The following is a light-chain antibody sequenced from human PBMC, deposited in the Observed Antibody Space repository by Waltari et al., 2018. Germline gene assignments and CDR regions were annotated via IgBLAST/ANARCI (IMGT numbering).Light chain of an antibody. CDR3: QQSYRTPYT. Sequence: DIQMSQSPSSLSVSVGDRVTIVCRASQSISTYVNWYHQKEGTAPKLLIFAASNLHSGVPSRFSGSGSETEFTLVISSLQPEDFGTYYCQQSYRTPYTFGQGTNVKIK. CDR2: AAS. V-gene: IGKV1-39*01. J-gene: IGKJ2*01. CDR1: QSISTY.